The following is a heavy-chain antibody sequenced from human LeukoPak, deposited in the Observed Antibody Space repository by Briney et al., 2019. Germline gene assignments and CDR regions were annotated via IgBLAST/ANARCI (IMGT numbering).Heavy chain of an antibody. CDR1: VTSFTNYG. CDR2: ISAHNGDT. D-gene: IGHD2/OR15-2a*01. CDR3: ARGEYPNDY. Sequence: ASVKVSCMLVVTSFTNYGITWVRQAPGHGLEWMAWISAHNGDTNVAQNFQGRVTMTTDTSTSTAYMELRSLRSDDTAMYYCARGEYPNDYWGQGTLVTVSS. J-gene: IGHJ4*02. V-gene: IGHV1-18*01.